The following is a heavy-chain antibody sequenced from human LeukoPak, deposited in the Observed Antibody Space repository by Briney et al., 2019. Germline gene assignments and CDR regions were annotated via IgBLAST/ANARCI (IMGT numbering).Heavy chain of an antibody. V-gene: IGHV3-23*01. D-gene: IGHD5-12*01. Sequence: GGSLRLSCAASGFTFSIYAMSWVRQATGKGLEWVSAISAGGGSKYYADSVKGRFTISGDNSKNTLYLQMSSLGADDTAVYYCAKGLLSGYDPPFDHWGQGTLVTVSS. J-gene: IGHJ4*02. CDR3: AKGLLSGYDPPFDH. CDR1: GFTFSIYA. CDR2: ISAGGGSK.